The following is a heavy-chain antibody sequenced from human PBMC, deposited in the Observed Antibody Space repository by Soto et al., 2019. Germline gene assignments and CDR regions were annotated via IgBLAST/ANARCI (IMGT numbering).Heavy chain of an antibody. V-gene: IGHV3-30*18. CDR3: AKDPVIRDSRQAVAGDY. D-gene: IGHD6-19*01. CDR1: GFTFSSYG. CDR2: ISYDGSNK. Sequence: QVQLVESGGGVVQPGRSLRLSCAASGFTFSSYGMHWVRQAPGKGLEWVAVISYDGSNKYYADSVKGRFTISRDNSKNTLYLQMNSLRAEDTAVYYCAKDPVIRDSRQAVAGDYWGQRTLVTVSS. J-gene: IGHJ4*02.